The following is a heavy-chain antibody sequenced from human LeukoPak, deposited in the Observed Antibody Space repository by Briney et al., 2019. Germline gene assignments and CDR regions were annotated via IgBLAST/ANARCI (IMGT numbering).Heavy chain of an antibody. J-gene: IGHJ6*03. V-gene: IGHV4-4*07. CDR1: GGSISSYY. Sequence: SETLSLTCIVSGGSISSYYWSWIRQPAGKGLEWIGRIYTSGSTNYNPSLKSRVTMSVDTSKNQFSLKLSSVTAADTAVYYCARHAPYYDILTGYTGYYYMDVWGKGTTVTVSS. D-gene: IGHD3-9*01. CDR3: ARHAPYYDILTGYTGYYYMDV. CDR2: IYTSGST.